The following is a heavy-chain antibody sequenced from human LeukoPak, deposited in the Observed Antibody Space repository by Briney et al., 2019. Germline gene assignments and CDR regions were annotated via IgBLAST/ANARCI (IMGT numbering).Heavy chain of an antibody. Sequence: SVXXSRKXXGGTFSSYTISWVRQAPGQGLEWMGRIIPILGIANYAQKFQGRVTITADKSTSTAYMELSSLRSEDTAVYYCAREAEDGMDVWGQGTTVTVSS. CDR1: GGTFSSYT. CDR2: IIPILGIA. CDR3: AREAEDGMDV. V-gene: IGHV1-69*04. J-gene: IGHJ6*02.